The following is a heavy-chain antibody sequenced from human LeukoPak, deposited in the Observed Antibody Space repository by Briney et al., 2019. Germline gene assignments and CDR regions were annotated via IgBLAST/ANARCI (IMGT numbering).Heavy chain of an antibody. J-gene: IGHJ4*02. CDR2: IYTSGST. Sequence: SETLSLTCAVSGGSISSYYWSWIRQPAGKGLEWIGRIYTSGSTNYNPSLKSRVTMSLDTSKTQFSLKLSSVTAADTAVYYCAVNYYDSSGYRDYWGQGTLVTVSS. CDR3: AVNYYDSSGYRDY. V-gene: IGHV4-4*07. D-gene: IGHD3-22*01. CDR1: GGSISSYY.